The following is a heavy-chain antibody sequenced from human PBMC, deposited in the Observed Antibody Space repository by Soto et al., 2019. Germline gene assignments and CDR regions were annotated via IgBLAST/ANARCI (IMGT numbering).Heavy chain of an antibody. D-gene: IGHD2-21*02. CDR1: GFSLSTSGVG. CDR2: IYWDDDK. CDR3: AHSWPFGGNSDEYFQH. V-gene: IGHV2-5*02. Sequence: QITLKESGPTLVKPTQTLTLTCTFSGFSLSTSGVGVGWIRQPPGKALEWLALIYWDDDKRYSPSLKSRLTITKHTSKNQVVLTMTNLDPVDTATYYCAHSWPFGGNSDEYFQHWGQGTLVTVSS. J-gene: IGHJ1*01.